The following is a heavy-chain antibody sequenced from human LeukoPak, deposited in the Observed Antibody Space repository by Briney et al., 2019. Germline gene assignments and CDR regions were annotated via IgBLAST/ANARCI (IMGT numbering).Heavy chain of an antibody. Sequence: PGGSLRLSCAASGFTFSHYWMTWVRQAPRKGLEWVANIKQDGSEKYYVDSLKGRFTISRDNAKNSLYLQINSLRADDTAIYYCARDSGRFYIDYWGQGTLVTVSS. V-gene: IGHV3-7*03. J-gene: IGHJ4*02. CDR1: GFTFSHYW. D-gene: IGHD5-12*01. CDR3: ARDSGRFYIDY. CDR2: IKQDGSEK.